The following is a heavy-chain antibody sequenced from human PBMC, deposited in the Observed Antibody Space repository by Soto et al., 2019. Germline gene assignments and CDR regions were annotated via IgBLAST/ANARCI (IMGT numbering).Heavy chain of an antibody. J-gene: IGHJ6*02. Sequence: GGSLRLSCEVSGFIFSNYAMHWVRQAPAKGLEWVAVLSYDATNRHYADSVEGRFSISRDSSINTLYLQMDSLRAEDTAVYYCAKDKKPAGKYFYYGMDVWGQGTTVTVSS. CDR3: AKDKKPAGKYFYYGMDV. CDR2: LSYDATNR. D-gene: IGHD3-9*01. V-gene: IGHV3-30*18. CDR1: GFIFSNYA.